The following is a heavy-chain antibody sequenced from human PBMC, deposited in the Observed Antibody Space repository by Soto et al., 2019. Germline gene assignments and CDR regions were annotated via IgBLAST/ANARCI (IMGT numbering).Heavy chain of an antibody. J-gene: IGHJ3*02. V-gene: IGHV1-8*01. CDR3: ARGTYYYDSSLSAFDI. Sequence: ASVKVSCKASGYTFTSYDINWVRQATGQGLEWMGWMNPNSGNTGYAQKFQGRVTMTRNTSISTAYMELSSLRSEDTAAYYCARGTYYYDSSLSAFDIWGQGTMVTVSS. CDR2: MNPNSGNT. D-gene: IGHD3-22*01. CDR1: GYTFTSYD.